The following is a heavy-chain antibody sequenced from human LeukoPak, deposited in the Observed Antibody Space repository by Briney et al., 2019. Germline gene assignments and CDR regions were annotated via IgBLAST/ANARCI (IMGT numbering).Heavy chain of an antibody. V-gene: IGHV3-30*04. D-gene: IGHD6-13*01. J-gene: IGHJ4*02. Sequence: PGGSLRLSCAASGFTFSSYAMHWVRQAPGKGLEWVAVISYDGSNKYYADSVKGRFTISRDNSKNTLYLQMNSLRAEDTAVYYCAKERRIAAAGIHFDYWGQGTLVTVSS. CDR1: GFTFSSYA. CDR3: AKERRIAAAGIHFDY. CDR2: ISYDGSNK.